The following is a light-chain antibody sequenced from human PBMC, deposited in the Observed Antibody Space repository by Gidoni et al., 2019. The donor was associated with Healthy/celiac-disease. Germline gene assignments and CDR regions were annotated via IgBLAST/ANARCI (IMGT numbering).Light chain of an antibody. J-gene: IGKJ1*01. Sequence: DIVMTQSLLSLPVTPGEPASISCRSSQSLLHSNGYNYSDWYLQKPGQSPQLLIYLGSNRASGVPDRFSGSRSGTDFTLKISRVEAEDVGVYYCMQALQTPPWTFGQGTKVEIK. CDR1: QSLLHSNGYNY. CDR3: MQALQTPPWT. V-gene: IGKV2-28*01. CDR2: LGS.